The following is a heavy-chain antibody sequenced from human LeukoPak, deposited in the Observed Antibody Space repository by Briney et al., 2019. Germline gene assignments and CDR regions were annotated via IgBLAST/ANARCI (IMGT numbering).Heavy chain of an antibody. CDR2: ISYDGSNK. Sequence: RGSLRLSCAASGFTFSDHYMDWVRQAPGKGLEWVAVISYDGSNKYYADSVKGRFTISRDNSKNTLYLQMNSLRAEDTAVYYCASAVAGTYWGQGTLVTVSS. D-gene: IGHD6-19*01. V-gene: IGHV3-30-3*01. CDR3: ASAVAGTY. J-gene: IGHJ4*02. CDR1: GFTFSDHY.